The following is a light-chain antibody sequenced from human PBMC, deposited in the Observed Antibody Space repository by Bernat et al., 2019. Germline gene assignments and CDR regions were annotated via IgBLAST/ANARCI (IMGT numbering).Light chain of an antibody. Sequence: DIQMTQSPSSLSASVGDRVTSTCQARQDISNYLNWYQQKPGKDPKLLIYDASNSETGVPSRFSGRGSGTDFTFTISSLQPEDIATYYCQQDDNLPYTFGQGTKLEIK. CDR3: QQDDNLPYT. J-gene: IGKJ2*01. CDR2: DAS. V-gene: IGKV1-33*01. CDR1: QDISNY.